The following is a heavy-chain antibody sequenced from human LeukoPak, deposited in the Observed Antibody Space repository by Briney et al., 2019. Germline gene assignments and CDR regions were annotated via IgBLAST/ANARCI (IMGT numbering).Heavy chain of an antibody. CDR3: TRVSTTDDY. CDR1: GFAFSRYW. Sequence: GGSLRLSCAASGFAFSRYWMHWVRQAPGKGLVWVSRINSDGRSAVYADSVKGRFTISRDNAKNTLYLQMDSLRAEDTAVYYCTRVSTTDDYWGQGTLVTVPS. V-gene: IGHV3-74*01. CDR2: INSDGRSA. D-gene: IGHD2/OR15-2a*01. J-gene: IGHJ4*02.